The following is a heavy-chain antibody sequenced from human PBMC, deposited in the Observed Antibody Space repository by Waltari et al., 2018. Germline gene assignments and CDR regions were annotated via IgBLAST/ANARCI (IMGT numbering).Heavy chain of an antibody. CDR1: GYSFTSYW. V-gene: IGHV5-51*01. CDR2: IYPGDTDT. J-gene: IGHJ4*02. Sequence: EVQLVQSGAEVKNPGESLKISCKGSGYSFTSYWIGWVRQMPGKGLEWMGLIYPGDTDTRYRPAFQDQVTISADKSISTDDLQWSRMKASETARYYCARAKWFGELLGGYLEYWGQGTLVTVSS. CDR3: ARAKWFGELLGGYLEY. D-gene: IGHD3-10*01.